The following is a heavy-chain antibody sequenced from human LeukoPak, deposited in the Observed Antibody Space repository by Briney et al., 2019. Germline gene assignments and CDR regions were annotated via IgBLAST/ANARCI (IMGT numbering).Heavy chain of an antibody. CDR1: GYTLTELS. V-gene: IGHV1-24*01. CDR2: FDPEDGET. CDR3: ARDAYSYINYYYYYGMDV. Sequence: ASVKVSCKVSGYTLTELSMHWVRQAPGKGLEWMGGFDPEDGETIYAQKFQGRVTMTEDASTDTAYMELSSLRSEDTAVYYCARDAYSYINYYYYYGMDVWGQGTTVTVSS. D-gene: IGHD5-18*01. J-gene: IGHJ6*02.